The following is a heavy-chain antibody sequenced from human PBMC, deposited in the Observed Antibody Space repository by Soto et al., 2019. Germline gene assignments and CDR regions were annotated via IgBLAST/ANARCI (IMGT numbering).Heavy chain of an antibody. CDR3: ARFTPGGCSGGSCYSSYYYYYYGMDV. V-gene: IGHV1-69*06. CDR2: ITPYCGTA. CDR1: GYTFNTYP. D-gene: IGHD2-15*01. Sequence: SVKVSCKASGYTFNTYPITWVRQAPGQGLEWLGWITPYCGTANYAQKFQGRVTITADKSTGTAYMELSSLRSEDTAVYYCARFTPGGCSGGSCYSSYYYYYYGMDVWGQGTTVTVSS. J-gene: IGHJ6*02.